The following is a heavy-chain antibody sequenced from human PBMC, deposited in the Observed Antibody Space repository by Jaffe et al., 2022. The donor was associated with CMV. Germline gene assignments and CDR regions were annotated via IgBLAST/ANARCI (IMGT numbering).Heavy chain of an antibody. V-gene: IGHV3-21*01. CDR1: GFVFSSYG. D-gene: IGHD3-10*01. Sequence: EVQLVESGGGLVKPGGSLRLSCAASGFVFSSYGMNWVRQAPGKGLEWVSSISIISSYIYYAESVKGRFTISRDNAKNSLYLQMNSLRAEDTAVYYCARVAGDGYYYFYDMDVWGQGTTVTVSS. CDR2: ISIISSYI. J-gene: IGHJ6*02. CDR3: ARVAGDGYYYFYDMDV.